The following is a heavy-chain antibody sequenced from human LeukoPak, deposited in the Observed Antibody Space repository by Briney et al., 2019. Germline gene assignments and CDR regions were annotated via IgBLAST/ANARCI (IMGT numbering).Heavy chain of an antibody. CDR1: GYTFTGYS. J-gene: IGHJ4*02. Sequence: ASVKLSCTASGYTFTGYSMHWVRQAPGQGLEWVGLINPDSGGTNYAENVKGRVTMTRDTSISTAYMELSRLRSDDTAVYYCLGGDFDYWGQGTLVTVSS. V-gene: IGHV1-2*02. CDR3: LGGDFDY. CDR2: INPDSGGT. D-gene: IGHD3-16*01.